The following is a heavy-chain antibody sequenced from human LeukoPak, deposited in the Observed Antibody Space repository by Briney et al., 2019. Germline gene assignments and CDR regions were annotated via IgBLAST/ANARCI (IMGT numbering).Heavy chain of an antibody. D-gene: IGHD3-10*01. CDR2: VNHSGST. CDR1: GGSFSGYY. CDR3: ARCLEWGRMRCGESPWYFDL. J-gene: IGHJ2*01. V-gene: IGHV4-34*01. Sequence: SETLSLTCAVYGGSFSGYYWSWIRQPPGKGLEWIGEVNHSGSTNYNLSLKSRVTISVDTSNNQFSLKLSSVTAADTAVYYCARCLEWGRMRCGESPWYFDLWGRGTLVTVSS.